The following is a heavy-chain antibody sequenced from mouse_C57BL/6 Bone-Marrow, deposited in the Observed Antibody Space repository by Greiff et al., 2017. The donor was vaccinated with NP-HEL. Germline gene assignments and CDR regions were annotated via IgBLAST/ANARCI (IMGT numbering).Heavy chain of an antibody. CDR2: INPNYGTT. V-gene: IGHV1-39*01. J-gene: IGHJ4*01. CDR1: GYSFTDYN. CDR3: AREWILHYYAMDY. Sequence: VQLQQSGPELVKPGASVKISCKASGYSFTDYNMNWVKQSTGKSLEWIGVINPNYGTTSYNQKFKGKATLTADPSSSTAYMQLNSLTSEDSAVYYGAREWILHYYAMDYWGQGTSVTVSS. D-gene: IGHD2-3*01.